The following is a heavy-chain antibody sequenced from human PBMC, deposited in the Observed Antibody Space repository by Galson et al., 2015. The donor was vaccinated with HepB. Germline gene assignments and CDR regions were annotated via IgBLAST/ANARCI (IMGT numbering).Heavy chain of an antibody. D-gene: IGHD3-16*02. CDR2: AYYSGVT. J-gene: IGHJ6*02. CDR1: GAATSRSSYY. CDR3: ARALGGSYFYGMDV. Sequence: SETLSLTCSVSGAATSRSSYYWNWVRQSPGKGLERLGSAYYSGVTYYNPSLKRLVTISVDTSKNQFSLRVSSVTAADTAMYYCARALGGSYFYGMDVWGQGSTVTVSS. V-gene: IGHV4-39*01.